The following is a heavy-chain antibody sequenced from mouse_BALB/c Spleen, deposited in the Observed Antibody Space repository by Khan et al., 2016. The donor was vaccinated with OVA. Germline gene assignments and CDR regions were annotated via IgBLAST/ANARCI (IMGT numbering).Heavy chain of an antibody. V-gene: IGHV3-2*02. D-gene: IGHD2-3*01. J-gene: IGHJ4*01. CDR2: ISYSGST. CDR3: ARDGSRYNYAMDY. Sequence: EVQLVETGPGLVKPSQSLSLTCTVTGYSITSYYAWNWIRQFPGNTLEWMGYISYSGSTNYNPSLKSRISITRDTSKNQFILQLNSVTTEDTATYYCARDGSRYNYAMDYWGQGTSVTVSS. CDR1: GYSITSYYA.